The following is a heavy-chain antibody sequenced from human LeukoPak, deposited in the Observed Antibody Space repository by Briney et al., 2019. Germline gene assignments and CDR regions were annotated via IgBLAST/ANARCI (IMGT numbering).Heavy chain of an antibody. CDR2: IYTSGST. V-gene: IGHV4-61*02. J-gene: IGHJ5*02. CDR3: ARGRVRWFDP. Sequence: NASETLSLTCTVSVGSISSGSYYWRWIRQPAGKGLEWIGRIYTSGSTNYNPSLKSRVTISVDTSKNQFSLKLSSVTAADTAVYYCARGRVRWFDPWGQGTLATVSS. CDR1: VGSISSGSYY.